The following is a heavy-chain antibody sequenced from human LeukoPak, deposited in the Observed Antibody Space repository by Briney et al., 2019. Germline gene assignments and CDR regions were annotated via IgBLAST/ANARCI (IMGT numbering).Heavy chain of an antibody. CDR3: AXXTLASAGNPIDY. CDR2: INHSGTT. D-gene: IGHD6-13*01. V-gene: IGHV4-34*01. J-gene: IGHJ4*02. Sequence: SETLSLTCAVYGGSFSGYYWSWIRQPPGRGLEWIGEINHSGTTNYNPSLKSRVTTSVDTSKNQFSLRLTSLTAADTALYYCAXXTLASAGNPIDYWGQGALVTVSS. CDR1: GGSFSGYY.